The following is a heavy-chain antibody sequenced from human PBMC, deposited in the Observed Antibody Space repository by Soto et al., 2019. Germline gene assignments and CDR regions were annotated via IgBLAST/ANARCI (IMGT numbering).Heavy chain of an antibody. CDR2: INHSGST. V-gene: IGHV4-34*01. CDR3: AASTTRRYYYYYYMDV. J-gene: IGHJ6*03. D-gene: IGHD1-1*01. CDR1: GGSFSGYY. Sequence: QVQLQQWGAGLLKPSETLSLTCAVYGGSFSGYYWSWIRQPPGQGLEWIGEINHSGSTNYNPSLKSRVTISVDTSKNQFSLKLSSVTAADTAVYYCAASTTRRYYYYYYMDVWGKGTTVTVSS.